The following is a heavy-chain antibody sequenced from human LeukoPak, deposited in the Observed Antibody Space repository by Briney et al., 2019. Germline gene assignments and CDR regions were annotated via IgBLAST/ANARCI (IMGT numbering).Heavy chain of an antibody. D-gene: IGHD6-25*01. CDR3: ARAASGAADY. Sequence: ASVKVSCKASGYTFTGYYMHWVRQAPGQGLEWMGWMNPNSGNTGYAQKFQGRVTMTRNTSISTAYMELSSLRSEDTAVYYCARAASGAADYWGQGTLVTVSS. CDR1: GYTFTGYY. CDR2: MNPNSGNT. V-gene: IGHV1-8*02. J-gene: IGHJ4*02.